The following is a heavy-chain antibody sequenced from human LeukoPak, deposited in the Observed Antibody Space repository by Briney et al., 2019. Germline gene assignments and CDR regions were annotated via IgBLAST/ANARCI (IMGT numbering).Heavy chain of an antibody. CDR3: ARERGYSYGYYYYYYMDV. Sequence: ASVKVSCKASGYTFTSYYMHWVRQAPGQGLEWMGMINPSGGSTSYAQKFQGRVTMTRDTSTSTVYMELSSLRSEDTAVYYCARERGYSYGYYYYYYMDVWGKGTTVTVSS. J-gene: IGHJ6*03. D-gene: IGHD5-18*01. V-gene: IGHV1-46*01. CDR2: INPSGGST. CDR1: GYTFTSYY.